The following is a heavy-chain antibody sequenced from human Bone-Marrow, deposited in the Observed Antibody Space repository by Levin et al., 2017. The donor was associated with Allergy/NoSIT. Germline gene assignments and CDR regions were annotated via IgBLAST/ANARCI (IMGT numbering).Heavy chain of an antibody. Sequence: LSLPCAASGFTFDTYALNWVRQAPGKGLEWVSIIDGSGGSTHYADSVKGRFTLSRDNSKNTVYLQMSSLRVEDTAVYYCAKSPGRHDFWSGNYPPATVVDYWGQGTLVTVS. CDR1: GFTFDTYA. CDR3: AKSPGRHDFWSGNYPPATVVDY. V-gene: IGHV3-23*01. J-gene: IGHJ4*02. D-gene: IGHD3-3*01. CDR2: IDGSGGST.